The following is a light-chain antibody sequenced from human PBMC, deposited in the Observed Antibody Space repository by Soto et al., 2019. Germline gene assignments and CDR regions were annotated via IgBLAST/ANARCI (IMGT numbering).Light chain of an antibody. Sequence: VLTEPPSVSGAPGQRVTISCTGSSSNIGAGYDVQWYQQLPGTVPKLLIYASNNRPSGVPDRFSGSKSDTSASLAITGLQAEDEADYYCQSFDSSLTVWVFGGGTKLTVL. CDR3: QSFDSSLTVWV. J-gene: IGLJ3*02. V-gene: IGLV1-40*01. CDR2: ASN. CDR1: SSNIGAGYD.